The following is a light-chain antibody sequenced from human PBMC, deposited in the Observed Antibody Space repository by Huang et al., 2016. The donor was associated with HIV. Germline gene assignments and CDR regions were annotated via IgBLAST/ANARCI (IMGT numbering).Light chain of an antibody. CDR3: QHYNNWPLFT. CDR1: QSVRSN. CDR2: GAS. Sequence: IIMIQSPATLSVSPGDKATLSCSTSQSVRSNLAWDQQKAGQAPRLLIFGASTRATGVPARFSGSGSGTEFTLTISSLQSEDFAVYYCQHYNNWPLFTFGPGTKVDIK. J-gene: IGKJ3*01. V-gene: IGKV3-15*01.